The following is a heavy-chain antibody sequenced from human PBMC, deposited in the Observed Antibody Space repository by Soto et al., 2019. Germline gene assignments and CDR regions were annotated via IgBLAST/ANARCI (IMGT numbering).Heavy chain of an antibody. Sequence: PSETLSLTCTVSGGSIYRSGYYWGWIRQPPGRGLEWIGNIDYNGVTYSNPSLKSRVTISRDTSKNQFSLKLTSVTAADTALYYCGKVLVGATGHTDSDSCGPGTLVTVSS. CDR1: GGSIYRSGYY. CDR3: GKVLVGATGHTDSDS. J-gene: IGHJ4*02. D-gene: IGHD2-15*01. CDR2: IDYNGVT. V-gene: IGHV4-39*01.